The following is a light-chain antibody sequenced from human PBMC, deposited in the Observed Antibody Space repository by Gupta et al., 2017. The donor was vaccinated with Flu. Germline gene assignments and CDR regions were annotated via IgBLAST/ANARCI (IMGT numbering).Light chain of an antibody. V-gene: IGKV1-39*01. Sequence: DIQMTHSPSSLSASVGDRVTITCRASQSISSYLNWYQQKPGKAPKLLIYDASRVKSGVPSRFSGSGSGTDFTLTIIRRQPEDFANYYCQQRYSTPRTFGQGTXVEIK. J-gene: IGKJ1*01. CDR2: DAS. CDR1: QSISSY. CDR3: QQRYSTPRT.